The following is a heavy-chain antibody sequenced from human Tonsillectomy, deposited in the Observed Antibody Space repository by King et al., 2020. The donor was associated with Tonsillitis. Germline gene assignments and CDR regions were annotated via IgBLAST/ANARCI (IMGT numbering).Heavy chain of an antibody. CDR1: GGSISGYY. Sequence: QVQLQESGPGLVKPSETLSLTCSVSGGSISGYYWSWIRQPPGKGLEWIGYIYYSGITNYNPSLKSRVTISGDTSKNQFSLKVTSVTAAGTAVYYCARTSAAADLDYWGQGTLVTVSS. CDR3: ARTSAAADLDY. D-gene: IGHD6-13*01. V-gene: IGHV4-59*01. J-gene: IGHJ4*02. CDR2: IYYSGIT.